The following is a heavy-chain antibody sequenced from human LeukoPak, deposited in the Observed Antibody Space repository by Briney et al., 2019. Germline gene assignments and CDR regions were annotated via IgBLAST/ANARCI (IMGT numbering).Heavy chain of an antibody. Sequence: PGGSLRLSCAASGFTFSSYWMSWVRQAPGKGLEWVANIKQDGSEKYYVDSVKGRFTISRDNTKNSLYLQMNSLRAEDTAVYYCAGEVGSGGSLGFDYWGQGTLVTVSS. J-gene: IGHJ4*02. D-gene: IGHD2-15*01. CDR1: GFTFSSYW. CDR3: AGEVGSGGSLGFDY. CDR2: IKQDGSEK. V-gene: IGHV3-7*01.